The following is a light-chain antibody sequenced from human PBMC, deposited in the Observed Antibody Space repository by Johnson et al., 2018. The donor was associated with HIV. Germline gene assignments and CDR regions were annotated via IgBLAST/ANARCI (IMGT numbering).Light chain of an antibody. V-gene: IGLV1-51*02. CDR1: SSNIGNNY. CDR3: GTWDSSLSSEV. Sequence: QSVLTQPPSVSAAPGQRVTISCSGSSSNIGNNYVSWYQQLAGTAPKLLIYENNKRPSGIPDRFSGSKSGTSATLGITGLQTGDEADYYCGTWDSSLSSEVFGTGTKVTVL. CDR2: ENN. J-gene: IGLJ1*01.